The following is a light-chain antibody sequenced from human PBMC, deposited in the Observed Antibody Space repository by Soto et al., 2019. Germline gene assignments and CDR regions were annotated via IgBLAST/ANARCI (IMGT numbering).Light chain of an antibody. CDR2: GAS. CDR3: LQDYGDSWT. CDR1: QDVGSN. Sequence: IELTQSPAALSASPGDRVTITCRASQDVGSNVSWYQQKPGQAPRLLIYGASTWYTGVPSRFSGSRSGTEFTLTISSLQPEDFAAYYCLQDYGDSWTFGQGTKVDIK. J-gene: IGKJ1*01. V-gene: IGKV1-6*01.